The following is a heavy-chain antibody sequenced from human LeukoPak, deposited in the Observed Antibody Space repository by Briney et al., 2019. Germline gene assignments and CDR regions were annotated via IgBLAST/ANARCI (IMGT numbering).Heavy chain of an antibody. D-gene: IGHD5-18*01. CDR1: GFTFSIYA. CDR3: AKDSDPAMDTSNWFDP. J-gene: IGHJ5*02. Sequence: GGSLRLSCATSGFTFSIYAMTWVRQAPGKGLEWVSYISSSGSTIYYADSVKGRFTISRDNAKNSLYLQMNSLRAEDTAVYYCAKDSDPAMDTSNWFDPWGQGTLVTVSS. CDR2: ISSSGSTI. V-gene: IGHV3-48*04.